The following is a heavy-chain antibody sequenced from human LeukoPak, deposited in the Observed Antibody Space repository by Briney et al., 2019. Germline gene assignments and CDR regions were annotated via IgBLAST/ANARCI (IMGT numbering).Heavy chain of an antibody. D-gene: IGHD3-9*01. J-gene: IGHJ4*02. CDR2: INHSGST. V-gene: IGHV4-34*01. CDR1: GGSFSGYY. CDR3: ARVPVLVNSRPIDY. Sequence: PSETLSLTCAVYGGSFSGYYWSWIRQPPGKGLEWIGEINHSGSTNYNPSLKSRVTISVDTSKNQFSLKLSSVTAADTAVYYCARVPVLVNSRPIDYWGQGTLVTVSS.